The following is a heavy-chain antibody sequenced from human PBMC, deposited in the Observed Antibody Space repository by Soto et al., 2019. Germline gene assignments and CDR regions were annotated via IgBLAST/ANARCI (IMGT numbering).Heavy chain of an antibody. Sequence: GGSLRLSCASSGFTFSSYWMSWVSQAQGKGLEWVANIKQDGSEKYYVDSVKGRFTISRDNAKNSLYLQMNSLRAEDTAVYYCARDTYYDYIWGSYRTLYYYYYYMDVWGKGTTVTVSS. CDR2: IKQDGSEK. CDR1: GFTFSSYW. V-gene: IGHV3-7*01. J-gene: IGHJ6*03. D-gene: IGHD3-16*02. CDR3: ARDTYYDYIWGSYRTLYYYYYYMDV.